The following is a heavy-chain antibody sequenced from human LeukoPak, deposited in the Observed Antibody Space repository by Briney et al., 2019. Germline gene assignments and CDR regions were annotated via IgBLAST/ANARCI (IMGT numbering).Heavy chain of an antibody. CDR3: ARDRAAADLDY. D-gene: IGHD6-13*01. Sequence: GRSLRLSCAASGFTFSDCGMHWVRQAPGKGLEWVAIIWYDGSNKYYADSVKGRFTISRDNSKNTLYLQMNSLRAEDTAVYYCARDRAAADLDYWGQGTLVTVSS. V-gene: IGHV3-33*01. CDR2: IWYDGSNK. J-gene: IGHJ4*02. CDR1: GFTFSDCG.